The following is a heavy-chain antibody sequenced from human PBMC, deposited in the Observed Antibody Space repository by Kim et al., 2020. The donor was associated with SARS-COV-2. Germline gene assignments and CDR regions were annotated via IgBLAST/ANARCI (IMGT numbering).Heavy chain of an antibody. D-gene: IGHD4-17*01. CDR1: GFTFSSYS. CDR2: ISSSSSYI. V-gene: IGHV3-21*01. CDR3: ARDQYGYYEVGWFDH. Sequence: GGSLRLSCAASGFTFSSYSMNWVRQAPGKGLEWVSSISSSSSYIYYADSVKGRFTISRDNAKNSLYLQMNSLRAEDTAVYYCARDQYGYYEVGWFDHWGQGTLVTVSS. J-gene: IGHJ5*02.